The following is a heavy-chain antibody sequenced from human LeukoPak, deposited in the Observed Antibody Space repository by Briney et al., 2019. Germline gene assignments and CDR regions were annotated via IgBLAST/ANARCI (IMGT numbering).Heavy chain of an antibody. CDR3: VRQYCSSTSCSVSDC. V-gene: IGHV3-21*01. CDR1: GFTFSTYS. Sequence: GGSLRLSCAASGFTFSTYSMNWVRQAPGKGLEWVSSISSSSSSIYYADSVKGRFTISRDNAKDSLHLQMNSLRAEDTAVYYCVRQYCSSTSCSVSDCWGQGTPVTVSS. CDR2: ISSSSSSI. D-gene: IGHD2-2*01. J-gene: IGHJ4*02.